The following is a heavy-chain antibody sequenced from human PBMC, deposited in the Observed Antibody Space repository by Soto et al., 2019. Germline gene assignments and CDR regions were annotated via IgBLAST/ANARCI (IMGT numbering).Heavy chain of an antibody. CDR3: ARGSDP. J-gene: IGHJ5*02. CDR1: GSSVTSGGDY. V-gene: IGHV4-61*08. Sequence: PSETLSLGCAVSGSSVTSGGDYWSWIRQPPGXGXXWXGXXXSXXXTNYNPSLKSRATISVDTSKNQLSLKLSSVTAADTAVYYCARGSDPWGQGTLLTVSS. CDR2: XXSXXXT. D-gene: IGHD3-10*01.